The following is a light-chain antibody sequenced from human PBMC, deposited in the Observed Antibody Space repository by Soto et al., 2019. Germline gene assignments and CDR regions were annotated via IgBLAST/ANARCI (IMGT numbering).Light chain of an antibody. V-gene: IGLV2-23*01. CDR1: SSDVASYNL. J-gene: IGLJ1*01. CDR2: EGS. CDR3: SSYAGSSTFYV. Sequence: QSVLTQPPSASGSPGQSITISCTGTSSDVASYNLVSWYQQLPGKAPKLMIYEGSKRPSGVSNRFSGSKSGNTASLTISGLQAEDEADYYCSSYAGSSTFYVFGTGTKVTVL.